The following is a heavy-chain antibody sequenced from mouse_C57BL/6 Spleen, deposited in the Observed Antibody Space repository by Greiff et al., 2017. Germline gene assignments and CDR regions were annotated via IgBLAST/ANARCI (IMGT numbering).Heavy chain of an antibody. J-gene: IGHJ2*01. CDR2: IDPSDSYT. CDR3: ARGVPYCDY. CDR1: GYTFTSYW. Sequence: VQLKQPGAELVKPGASVKLSCTASGYTFTSYWMQWVKQRPGQGLAWIGVIDPSDSYTNYNQKFKGKATLTVDTSSSTAYMQLSSLTSEDSAVYNCARGVPYCDYGGQGTTLTVSS. V-gene: IGHV1-50*01.